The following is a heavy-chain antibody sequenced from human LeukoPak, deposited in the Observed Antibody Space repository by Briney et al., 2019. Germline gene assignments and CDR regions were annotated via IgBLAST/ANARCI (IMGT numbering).Heavy chain of an antibody. J-gene: IGHJ4*02. CDR3: AAYCSSSSCYNKVATIDFSY. CDR2: IYYSGST. V-gene: IGHV4-39*01. D-gene: IGHD2-2*02. Sequence: SETLSLTCTVSGGSISSSSYYWGWIRQPPGKGLEWIGSIYYSGSTYYNPSLKSRVTISVDTSKNQFSPKLSSVTAADTAVYYCAAYCSSSSCYNKVATIDFSYWGQGTLVTVSS. CDR1: GGSISSSSYY.